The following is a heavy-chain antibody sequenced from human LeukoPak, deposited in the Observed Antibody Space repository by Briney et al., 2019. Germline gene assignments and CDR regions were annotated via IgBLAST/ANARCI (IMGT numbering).Heavy chain of an antibody. V-gene: IGHV3-23*01. D-gene: IGHD6-19*01. CDR2: ISGSGGST. Sequence: GGSLRLSCAASGFTFSSYAMSWVRQAPGKGLEWVSAISGSGGSTYYADSVKGRFTISRDNSKNTLYLQMNSLRAEDTAVYYCAKDHEIAVAGDWFEPWGQGTLVTVSS. J-gene: IGHJ5*02. CDR1: GFTFSSYA. CDR3: AKDHEIAVAGDWFEP.